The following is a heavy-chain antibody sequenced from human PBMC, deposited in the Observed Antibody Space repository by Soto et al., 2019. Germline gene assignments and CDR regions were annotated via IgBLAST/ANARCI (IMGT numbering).Heavy chain of an antibody. V-gene: IGHV4-59*01. Sequence: SETLSLTCAVYGGSFSGYYWNWIRQPPGKGLEWIGYIYYSGSTNYNPSLKSRVTISVDTSKNQFSLKLISVTAADTAVYYCAGYSFGFGYFFDYWGPGTLVTVPQ. CDR1: GGSFSGYY. CDR3: AGYSFGFGYFFDY. J-gene: IGHJ4*02. D-gene: IGHD5-18*01. CDR2: IYYSGST.